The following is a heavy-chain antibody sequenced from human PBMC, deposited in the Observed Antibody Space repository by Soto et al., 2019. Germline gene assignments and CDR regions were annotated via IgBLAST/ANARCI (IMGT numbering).Heavy chain of an antibody. V-gene: IGHV4-31*03. J-gene: IGHJ4*02. D-gene: IGHD3-10*01. Sequence: QVQLQESGPGLVKPSQTLSLTCTVSGGSISSGGYYWSWIRQHPGKGLEWIGYIYYSGSTYYNPSPKIRVTISVDTSKKPFSLKLSSVTAADTAVYYCASIYDRGYYFDYWGQGTLVTVSS. CDR3: ASIYDRGYYFDY. CDR1: GGSISSGGYY. CDR2: IYYSGST.